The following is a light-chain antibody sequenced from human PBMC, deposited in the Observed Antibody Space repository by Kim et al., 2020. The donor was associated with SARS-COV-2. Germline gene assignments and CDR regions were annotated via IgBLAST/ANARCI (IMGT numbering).Light chain of an antibody. CDR3: HQYNTWPRT. J-gene: IGKJ1*01. CDR2: RAS. Sequence: IMTQSPVTLPVSAGERVTLSCRASQNVNSDVAWYRQTPGQPPKLLLYRASFRASGVPARFSGSGSGTDFALTIASVQSEDFAVYYCHQYNTWPRTFGLGTKVDIK. V-gene: IGKV3-15*01. CDR1: QNVNSD.